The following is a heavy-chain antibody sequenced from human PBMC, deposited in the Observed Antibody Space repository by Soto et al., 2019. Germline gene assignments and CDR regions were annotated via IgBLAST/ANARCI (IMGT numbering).Heavy chain of an antibody. V-gene: IGHV5-10-1*01. CDR1: GYKFTNYW. CDR2: IDPSDSYI. CDR3: AIVTAETAYHYFDF. D-gene: IGHD1-1*01. J-gene: IGHJ4*02. Sequence: GESLKISCKGSGYKFTNYWLSWVRQTPGKGLEWMGRIDPSDSYINYSPSFRGHVTISIDESISTAHLQWSSLKASDTATYYCAIVTAETAYHYFDFWGQGTLATVSS.